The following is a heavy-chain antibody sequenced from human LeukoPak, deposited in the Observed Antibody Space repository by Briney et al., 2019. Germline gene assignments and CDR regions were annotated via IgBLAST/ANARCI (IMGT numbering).Heavy chain of an antibody. J-gene: IGHJ4*02. CDR1: GGTFSSYA. D-gene: IGHD5-12*01. CDR3: ARPYSGYDWRVDY. CDR2: IIPIFGTA. V-gene: IGHV1-69*13. Sequence: SVKVSCKASGGTFSSYAISWVRQAPGQGLEWMGGIIPIFGTANYAQKFQGRVTITADESTSTAYMELSSLRSEDTAVYYCARPYSGYDWRVDYWGQGTLVTVSS.